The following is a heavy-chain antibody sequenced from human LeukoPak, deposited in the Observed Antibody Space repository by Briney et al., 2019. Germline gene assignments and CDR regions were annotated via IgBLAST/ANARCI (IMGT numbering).Heavy chain of an antibody. J-gene: IGHJ4*02. D-gene: IGHD3-10*01. Sequence: PSETLSLTCTVSGGSVSNASYYWSWIRQPPGKGLDWIGYVYYSGSTNYSPSLKSRVTAPVNTSKNQSSLKLTSVTAADTAVYYCARVRYGSGSYYFDNWGQGTLVTVSS. CDR2: VYYSGST. V-gene: IGHV4-61*01. CDR1: GGSVSNASYY. CDR3: ARVRYGSGSYYFDN.